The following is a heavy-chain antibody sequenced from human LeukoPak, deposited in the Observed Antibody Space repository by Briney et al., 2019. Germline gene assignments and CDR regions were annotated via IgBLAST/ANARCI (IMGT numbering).Heavy chain of an antibody. Sequence: PGGSLRLSCAASGFIFENYAMHWVRQAPGKGLEWVSGISWNSGRIGYADSVKGRFTISRDNAKNSLYPQMNSLKTEDTAVYYCARIHSSGYAARDYWGQGTLVTVSS. CDR1: GFIFENYA. V-gene: IGHV3-9*01. CDR2: ISWNSGRI. J-gene: IGHJ4*02. CDR3: ARIHSSGYAARDY. D-gene: IGHD3-22*01.